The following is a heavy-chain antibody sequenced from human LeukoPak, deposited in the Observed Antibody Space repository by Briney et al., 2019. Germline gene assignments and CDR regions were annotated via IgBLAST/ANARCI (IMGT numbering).Heavy chain of an antibody. Sequence: SETLSPTCTVSGDPISGYSNYKWSWIRQPPGKGLEWIGYIYYHGSTNYNPSLKSRVTFSVDTSKNQFSLKLTSVTAADTAVYYCAREYSAFDYWGQGTLVTVSS. J-gene: IGHJ4*02. CDR3: AREYSAFDY. CDR1: GDPISGYSNYK. V-gene: IGHV4-61*01. CDR2: IYYHGST. D-gene: IGHD6-13*01.